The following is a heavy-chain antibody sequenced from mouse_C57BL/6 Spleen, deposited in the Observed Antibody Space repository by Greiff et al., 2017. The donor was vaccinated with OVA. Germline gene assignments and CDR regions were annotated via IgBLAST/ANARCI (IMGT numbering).Heavy chain of an antibody. CDR2: FYPGDGDT. J-gene: IGHJ3*01. D-gene: IGHD2-12*01. Sequence: VQLQQSGPELVKPGASVKISCKASGYAFSSSWMNWVKQRPGKGLEWIGRFYPGDGDTNYNGKFKGKATLTADKSSSTAYMQLSSLTSEDSAVYFCARSYGFAYWGQGTLVTVSA. V-gene: IGHV1-82*01. CDR1: GYAFSSSW. CDR3: ARSYGFAY.